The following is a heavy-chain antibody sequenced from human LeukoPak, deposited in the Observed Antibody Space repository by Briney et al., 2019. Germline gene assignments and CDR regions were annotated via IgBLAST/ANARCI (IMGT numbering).Heavy chain of an antibody. CDR3: ARDTPYSSSPYAFDI. J-gene: IGHJ3*02. CDR1: GGSISSYY. CDR2: IYTSGST. D-gene: IGHD6-6*01. V-gene: IGHV4-4*07. Sequence: SETLSLTCTVSGGSISSYYWSGIRQPAGKGLEWIGRIYTSGSTNYNPSLKSRVTMSVDTSKNQFSLKLSSVTAADTAVYYCARDTPYSSSPYAFDIWGQGTMVTVSS.